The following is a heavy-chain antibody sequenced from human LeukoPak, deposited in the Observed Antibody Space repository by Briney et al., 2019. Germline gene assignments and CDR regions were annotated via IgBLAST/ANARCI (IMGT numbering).Heavy chain of an antibody. J-gene: IGHJ4*02. Sequence: GGSLRLSCATSEFSFSSHGMHWARQAPGKGLEWVAFEQKDGSYKKYADSVKGRFTISKDNSKNTLYLQMNSLRAEDTAVYYCAKEGFFERAAPFGYWGQGTLVTVSS. CDR1: EFSFSSHG. CDR3: AKEGFFERAAPFGY. CDR2: EQKDGSYK. D-gene: IGHD2-15*01. V-gene: IGHV3-30*02.